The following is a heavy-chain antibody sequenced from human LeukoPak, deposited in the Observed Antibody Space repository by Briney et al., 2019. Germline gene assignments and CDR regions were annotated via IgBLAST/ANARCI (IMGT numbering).Heavy chain of an antibody. D-gene: IGHD1-1*01. CDR3: ARDWNRYAY. CDR2: FSCSGST. Sequence: SETLSLTCTVSGGSIGSFYWSWIRQPPGKGLEWIGSFSCSGSTYYNPSLKSRVTISVDTSKSQFSLYMDSVTAADTAVYYCARDWNRYAYWGQGTLVTVSS. J-gene: IGHJ4*02. V-gene: IGHV4-39*07. CDR1: GGSIGSFY.